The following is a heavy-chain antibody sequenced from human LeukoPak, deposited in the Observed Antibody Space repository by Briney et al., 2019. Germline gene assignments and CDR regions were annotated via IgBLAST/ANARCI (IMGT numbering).Heavy chain of an antibody. CDR3: ARDRVSWDIVVVPAAIWNNWFDP. V-gene: IGHV6-1*01. J-gene: IGHJ5*02. CDR2: TYYRSKWYN. Sequence: SQTLSLTCAISGDSVSSNSAAWNWIRQSPSRGLEWLGRTYYRSKWYNDYAVSVKSRITINPDTSKNQFSLQLNSVTPEDTAVYYCARDRVSWDIVVVPAAIWNNWFDPWGQGTLVTVSS. CDR1: GDSVSSNSAA. D-gene: IGHD2-2*02.